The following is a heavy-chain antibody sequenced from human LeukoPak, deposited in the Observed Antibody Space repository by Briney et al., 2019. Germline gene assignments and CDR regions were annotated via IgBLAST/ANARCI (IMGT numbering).Heavy chain of an antibody. Sequence: GGSLRLSCAASGFSFGDYAMNWVRQAPGKGLEWVSVISGSGGSTYYADSVKGRVTISRDNSKNTLYLQMNSLRAGDTAVYYCARDRRPNIASRTFDYWGQGTLVTVSS. V-gene: IGHV3-23*01. CDR3: ARDRRPNIASRTFDY. J-gene: IGHJ4*02. D-gene: IGHD6-6*01. CDR2: ISGSGGST. CDR1: GFSFGDYA.